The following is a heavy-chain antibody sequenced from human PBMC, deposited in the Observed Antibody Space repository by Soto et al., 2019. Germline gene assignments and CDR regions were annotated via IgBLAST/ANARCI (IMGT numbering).Heavy chain of an antibody. CDR1: GFTFSSYG. V-gene: IGHV3-30*18. CDR3: AKDTSYSNLYYYGMDV. J-gene: IGHJ6*02. D-gene: IGHD4-4*01. CDR2: ISYDGSNK. Sequence: PGGPLRLSCAASGFTFSSYGMHWVRKAPGKGLEWVAVISYDGSNKYYADSVKGRFTISRDNSKNTLYLQMNSLRAEDTAVYYCAKDTSYSNLYYYGMDVWGQGTTVTVSS.